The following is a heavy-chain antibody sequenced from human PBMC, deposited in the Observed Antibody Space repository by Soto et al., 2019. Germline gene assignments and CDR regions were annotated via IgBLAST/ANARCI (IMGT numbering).Heavy chain of an antibody. CDR3: ARDYGSYFDY. CDR2: IYYSGST. V-gene: IGHV4-61*01. Sequence: QVQLQESGPGLVKPSETLSLTCTVSGGSVRIDNYYWSWIRQPPGKGLEWIGYIYYSGSTNYNPSLTTRVTISVDTSKNQFSLNLSSVTAADTAVYYCARDYGSYFDYWGQGTLVTVSS. CDR1: GGSVRIDNYY. J-gene: IGHJ4*02. D-gene: IGHD1-26*01.